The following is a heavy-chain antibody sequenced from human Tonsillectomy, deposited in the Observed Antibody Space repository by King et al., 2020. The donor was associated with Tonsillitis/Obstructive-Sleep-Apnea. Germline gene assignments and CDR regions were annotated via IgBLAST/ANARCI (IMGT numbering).Heavy chain of an antibody. D-gene: IGHD3-10*02. Sequence: QLVQSGAEVKKPGESLKISCKGSGYSFASYCIGWVRQLPGKGLEWMGIICPGDSDTRYSPSFQGQVTISADKSISTAYLQWSSLKASDTAIYSCARESVRSSAFDIWGQGTMVTVSS. CDR3: ARESVRSSAFDI. CDR2: ICPGDSDT. CDR1: GYSFASYC. J-gene: IGHJ3*02. V-gene: IGHV5-51*01.